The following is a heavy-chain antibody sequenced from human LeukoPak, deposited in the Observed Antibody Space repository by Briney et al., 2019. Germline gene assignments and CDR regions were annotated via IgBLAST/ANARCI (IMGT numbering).Heavy chain of an antibody. Sequence: SETLSLTCNVSGASISDYYWSWIRQSPTRGLEWIGYVSSRGATNNNPSLKSRVTTSAHTSENQLSLKLTSVTAADTAVYYCARAQKTMLSRAVYFFDFWGQGLLVTGSS. D-gene: IGHD2-2*01. CDR2: VSSRGAT. CDR1: GASISDYY. J-gene: IGHJ4*02. CDR3: ARAQKTMLSRAVYFFDF. V-gene: IGHV4-59*01.